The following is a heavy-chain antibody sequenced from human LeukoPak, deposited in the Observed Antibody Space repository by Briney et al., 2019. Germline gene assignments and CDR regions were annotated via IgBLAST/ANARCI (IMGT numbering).Heavy chain of an antibody. CDR3: ARDLVVVVAGYYYYYMDV. CDR1: GYTFTSYY. V-gene: IGHV1-46*01. Sequence: ASVKVSCKASGYTFTSYYMHWVRQAPGQGLEWMGIINPSGGSTSYAQKFQGRVTMTRDTSTSTVYMELSSLRSEDTAVYYCARDLVVVVAGYYYYYMDVWGKGTTATVSS. D-gene: IGHD2-15*01. CDR2: INPSGGST. J-gene: IGHJ6*03.